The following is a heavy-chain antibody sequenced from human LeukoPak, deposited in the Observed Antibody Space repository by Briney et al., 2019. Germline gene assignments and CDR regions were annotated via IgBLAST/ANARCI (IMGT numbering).Heavy chain of an antibody. J-gene: IGHJ6*02. CDR3: AGHREITPERPYYYGMDV. Sequence: GASVKVSCKVSGYTLTELSMHWVRQAPGKGLEWMGGFDPEDGETIYAQKFQGRVTMTEDTSTDTAYMELSSLRSEDTAVYYCAGHREITPERPYYYGMDVWGQGTTVTVSS. D-gene: IGHD1-20*01. V-gene: IGHV1-24*01. CDR2: FDPEDGET. CDR1: GYTLTELS.